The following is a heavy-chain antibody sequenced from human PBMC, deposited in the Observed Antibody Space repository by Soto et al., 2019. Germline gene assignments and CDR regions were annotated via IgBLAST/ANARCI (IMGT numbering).Heavy chain of an antibody. CDR1: GGTFSNYG. V-gene: IGHV1-69*12. D-gene: IGHD3-22*01. CDR3: ARGGSDYEGSGYYQGHV. CDR2: IVPIFGA. Sequence: QVQLVQSGAEVKKPGSSVKVSCKSSGGTFSNYGFSWVRQAPGHGLECMGVIVPIFGAEHPQKFQGRVTITADESRNTVFRGLGVLRSEDTAVYYCARGGSDYEGSGYYQGHVWGQGTTVTVSS. J-gene: IGHJ6*02.